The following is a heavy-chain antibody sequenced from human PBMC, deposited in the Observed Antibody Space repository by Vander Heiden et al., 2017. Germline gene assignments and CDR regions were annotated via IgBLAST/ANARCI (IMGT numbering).Heavy chain of an antibody. CDR2: ISSSGSYI. Sequence: VQLVESGGGLVKPGGSLRLSCAASGFPFSTYSMNWVRQAPGKGLEWVSSISSSGSYIYYGDSVKGRFTISRDNAKNSLYLQMNSLRAEDTAVYYCASTSFGVVTRVDYWGQGTLVTVSS. CDR3: ASTSFGVVTRVDY. V-gene: IGHV3-21*01. D-gene: IGHD3-3*01. J-gene: IGHJ4*02. CDR1: GFPFSTYS.